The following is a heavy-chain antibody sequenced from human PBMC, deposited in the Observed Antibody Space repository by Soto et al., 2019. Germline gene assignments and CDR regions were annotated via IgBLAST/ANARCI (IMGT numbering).Heavy chain of an antibody. J-gene: IGHJ5*02. Sequence: QVTLKESGPVLMNPTETLTLTCTVSGFSLSNARMGVSWIRQPPGKALEWLAHIFSNDEKSYSTSLKSRLTISKDTSKSQVVLTMTNMDPVDTATYYCARETYYYDSSGYYPSWGQGTLVTVSS. D-gene: IGHD3-22*01. CDR1: GFSLSNARMG. CDR2: IFSNDEK. V-gene: IGHV2-26*01. CDR3: ARETYYYDSSGYYPS.